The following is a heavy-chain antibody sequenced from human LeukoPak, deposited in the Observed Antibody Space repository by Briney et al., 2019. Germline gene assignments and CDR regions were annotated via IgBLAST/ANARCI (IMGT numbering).Heavy chain of an antibody. V-gene: IGHV3-23*01. CDR3: TRVGYIDEGIDY. CDR2: ISGSGGTT. Sequence: GGSLRLSCAASGFTFSSYAMSWVRQVPGKGLEWVSAISGSGGTTNYAASVKGRFTISRDNSKNTLYLQMNSLRAEDTAIYYCTRVGYIDEGIDYWGQGTLVTVSS. J-gene: IGHJ4*02. CDR1: GFTFSSYA. D-gene: IGHD5-24*01.